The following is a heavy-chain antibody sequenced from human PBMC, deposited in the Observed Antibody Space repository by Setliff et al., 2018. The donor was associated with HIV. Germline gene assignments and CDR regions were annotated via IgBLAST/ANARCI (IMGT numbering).Heavy chain of an antibody. CDR1: GGTFKTYA. J-gene: IGHJ4*02. D-gene: IGHD3-9*01. V-gene: IGHV1-69*01. Sequence: PRPQLKVSCKASGGTFKTYAISWVRQAPGQGLEWMGGIIPIFATTDYAQKFQGRVTIIADESTSTAYMELSSLRSEDTAVYYCALKGAYDILTGFPNWGQGTLVTVSS. CDR2: IIPIFATT. CDR3: ALKGAYDILTGFPN.